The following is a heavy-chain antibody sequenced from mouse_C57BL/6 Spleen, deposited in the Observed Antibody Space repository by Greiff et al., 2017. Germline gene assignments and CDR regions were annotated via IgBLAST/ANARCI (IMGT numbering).Heavy chain of an antibody. CDR1: GYPFTEYT. D-gene: IGHD3-1*01. V-gene: IGHV1-62-2*01. Sequence: VKLQLSGAELVKPGASVKLSCKASGYPFTEYTIHWVKQRSGQGLEWIGWFSPGSGSIKYNEKFKAKATLTADKSSSTVCMELSRLTSEDSAVYFCARHEAGLQNYFDYWGQGTTLTVSS. CDR2: FSPGSGSI. J-gene: IGHJ2*01. CDR3: ARHEAGLQNYFDY.